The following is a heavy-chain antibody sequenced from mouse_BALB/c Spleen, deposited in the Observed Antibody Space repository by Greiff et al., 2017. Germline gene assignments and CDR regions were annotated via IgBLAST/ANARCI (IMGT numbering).Heavy chain of an antibody. D-gene: IGHD2-1*01. CDR1: EYEFPSHD. CDR2: INSDGGST. J-gene: IGHJ4*01. V-gene: IGHV5-2*01. Sequence: VKLMESGGGLVQPGESLKLSCESNEYEFPSHDMSWVRKTPEKRLELVAAINSDGGSTYYPDTMERRFIISRDNTKKTLYLQMSSLRSEDTALYYCASHGKPPYAMDYWGQGTSVTVSS. CDR3: ASHGKPPYAMDY.